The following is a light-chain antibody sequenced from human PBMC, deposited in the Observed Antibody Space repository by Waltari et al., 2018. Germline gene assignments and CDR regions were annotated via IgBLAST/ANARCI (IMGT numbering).Light chain of an antibody. CDR2: GAS. J-gene: IGKJ1*01. Sequence: SCRASQRVSRALAWYQQKPGQAPRLLIYGASNRATGIPDRFSGSGSGTDFSLTISSLEPEDFAVYYCQHYLRLPATFGQGTKVEIK. CDR1: QRVSRA. CDR3: QHYLRLPAT. V-gene: IGKV3-20*01.